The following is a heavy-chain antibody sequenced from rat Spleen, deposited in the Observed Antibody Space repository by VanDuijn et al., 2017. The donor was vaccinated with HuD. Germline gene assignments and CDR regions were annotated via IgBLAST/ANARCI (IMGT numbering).Heavy chain of an antibody. D-gene: IGHD1-11*01. V-gene: IGHV5-58*01. Sequence: EVQLVESGGGLVQPGRSLKLSCVASGFTFNNYWMTWIRQAPGRGLEWVSSINTDGGSTYYPDSVKGRFTISRDNAQNTVYLQMNSLRSEDTATYYCAKDRDGGYAFAYWGQGVMVTVSS. CDR3: AKDRDGGYAFAY. CDR1: GFTFNNYW. CDR2: INTDGGST. J-gene: IGHJ2*01.